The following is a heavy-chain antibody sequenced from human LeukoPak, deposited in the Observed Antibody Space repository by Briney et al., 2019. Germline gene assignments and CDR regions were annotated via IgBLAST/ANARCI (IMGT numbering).Heavy chain of an antibody. D-gene: IGHD6-13*01. Sequence: SGTLSLTCTVSGGSISSYYWSWIRQPPGKGLEWIGYIYYSGSTNYNPSLKSRVTISVDTSKNQFSLKLSSVTAADTAVYYCARGAGIAAAGTDWFDPWGQGTLVTVSS. CDR2: IYYSGST. V-gene: IGHV4-59*01. CDR3: ARGAGIAAAGTDWFDP. CDR1: GGSISSYY. J-gene: IGHJ5*02.